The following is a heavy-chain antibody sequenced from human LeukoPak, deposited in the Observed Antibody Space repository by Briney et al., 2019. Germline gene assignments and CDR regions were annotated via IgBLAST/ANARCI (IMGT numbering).Heavy chain of an antibody. CDR3: ARSGSYYGSNWFDP. CDR2: INPNSGGT. V-gene: IGHV1-2*02. J-gene: IGHJ5*02. CDR1: GYTFTGYY. Sequence: GASVKVSCKASGYTFTGYYMHWVRQAPGQGLEWMGWINPNSGGTNYAQKFQGRVTMTRDTSISTAYMELSRLRSDDTAVYYCARSGSYYGSNWFDPWGQGTLVTVSS. D-gene: IGHD1-26*01.